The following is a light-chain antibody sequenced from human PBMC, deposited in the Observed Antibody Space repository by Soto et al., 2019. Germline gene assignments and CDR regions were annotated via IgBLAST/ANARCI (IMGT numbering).Light chain of an antibody. V-gene: IGKV4-1*01. CDR2: WAS. CDR1: QTVLSNSDSKNY. CDR3: QQYHSDPIT. Sequence: ILMTQSPDSLAVSLGERATINSTSSQTVLSNSDSKNYSACVQQKPGQPPKLLISWASIRGSGVPDRFSGGGSGTDFTLTISSLQAEDVAVYYCQQYHSDPITFGQGTRLEVK. J-gene: IGKJ5*01.